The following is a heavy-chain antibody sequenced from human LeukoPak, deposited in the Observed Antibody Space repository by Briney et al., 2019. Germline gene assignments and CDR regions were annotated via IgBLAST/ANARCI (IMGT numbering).Heavy chain of an antibody. Sequence: SETLSLTCTVSGGSIDMYYWTWIRQSAGKGLEWLGRMYASGDFNYNPFLKSRVTMSIDTSKNQFSLKLSSVTAADTAVYYCARRNEVVPAAMSAIDIWGQGTMVTVSS. CDR2: MYASGDF. CDR3: ARRNEVVPAAMSAIDI. D-gene: IGHD2-2*01. V-gene: IGHV4-4*07. J-gene: IGHJ3*02. CDR1: GGSIDMYY.